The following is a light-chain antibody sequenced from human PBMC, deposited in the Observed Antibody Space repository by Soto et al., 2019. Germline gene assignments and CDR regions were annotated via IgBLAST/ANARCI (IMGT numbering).Light chain of an antibody. CDR3: QQYGDSIT. V-gene: IGKV3-20*01. J-gene: IGKJ5*01. Sequence: DIVLTRFPGTLSLSPGERATLSCRASQSVSSNHLAWYQQKPGQAPRLLISGASSRATGIPDRFSGSGSGTDFTLTISRLEPEDCAVYYCQQYGDSITFGQGTRLEIK. CDR2: GAS. CDR1: QSVSSNH.